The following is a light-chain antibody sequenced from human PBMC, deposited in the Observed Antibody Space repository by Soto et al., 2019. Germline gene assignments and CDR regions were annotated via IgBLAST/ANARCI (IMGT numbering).Light chain of an antibody. CDR1: QSVSNN. V-gene: IGKV3-15*01. CDR2: GAS. J-gene: IGKJ4*01. CDR3: QQYHKWPLT. Sequence: EIMMTQSPATLSVSPCERANVPCRASQSVSNNLAWYQQKPGRAPSLLIYGASARATGIPARFSGSGYGTEFTLTISSLQSEDFAVYYCQQYHKWPLTFGGGTKV.